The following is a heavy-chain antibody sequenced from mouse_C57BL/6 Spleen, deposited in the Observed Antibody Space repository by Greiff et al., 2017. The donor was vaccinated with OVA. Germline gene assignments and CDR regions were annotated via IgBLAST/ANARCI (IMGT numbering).Heavy chain of an antibody. CDR3: TTTVDYYAMDY. V-gene: IGHV14-4*01. D-gene: IGHD1-1*01. Sequence: VQLQQSGAELVRPGASVKLSCTASGFNIKDDYMHWVKQRPEQGLEWIGWIDPENGDTEYASKFQGKATITADTSSNTAYLQLSSLTSEDTAVYYCTTTVDYYAMDYWGQGTSVTVSS. CDR2: IDPENGDT. J-gene: IGHJ4*01. CDR1: GFNIKDDY.